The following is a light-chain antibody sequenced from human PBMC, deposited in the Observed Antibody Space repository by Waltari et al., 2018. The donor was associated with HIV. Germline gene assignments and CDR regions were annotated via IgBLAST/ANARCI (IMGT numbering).Light chain of an antibody. CDR1: GSDIGVHKY. V-gene: IGLV2-14*01. Sequence: QYALTQPASVSGSPGQSITISCPGTGSDIGVHKYVSWYQHHPGKAPKLIIYEVSNRPSGVSDRFSGSKSGNTASLTIPGLQAEEEGDYYCSSYKSKTPHYAFGTGTKVSVL. CDR3: SSYKSKTPHYA. CDR2: EVS. J-gene: IGLJ1*01.